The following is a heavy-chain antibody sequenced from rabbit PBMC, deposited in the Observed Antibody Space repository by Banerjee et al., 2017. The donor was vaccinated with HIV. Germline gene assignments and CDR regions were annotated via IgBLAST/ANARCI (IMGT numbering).Heavy chain of an antibody. V-gene: IGHV1S40*01. D-gene: IGHD7-1*01. Sequence: QSLEESGGGLVQPEGSLTLTCTASGFSFSSSYDMCWVRQAPGKGLEWIACIYAGSSGNTYYASWAKGRFTISKTSSTTVTLQMTSLTAADTATYFCARRDGSTGGGYKLWGPGTLVTVS. CDR1: GFSFSSSYD. CDR2: IYAGSSGNT. CDR3: ARRDGSTGGGYKL. J-gene: IGHJ4*01.